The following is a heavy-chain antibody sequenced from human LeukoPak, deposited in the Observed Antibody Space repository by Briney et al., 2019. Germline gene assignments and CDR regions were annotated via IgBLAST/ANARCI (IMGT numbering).Heavy chain of an antibody. CDR3: ARVGITMVRGVIVYYYGMDV. Sequence: GASVKVSCKASGYTFTSYDINWVRQATGQGLEWMGWMNPNSGNTGYAQKFQGRVTMTRNTSISTAYMELSSLRSEDTAVYYCARVGITMVRGVIVYYYGMDVWGQGTTVTVSS. CDR1: GYTFTSYD. J-gene: IGHJ6*02. D-gene: IGHD3-10*01. CDR2: MNPNSGNT. V-gene: IGHV1-8*02.